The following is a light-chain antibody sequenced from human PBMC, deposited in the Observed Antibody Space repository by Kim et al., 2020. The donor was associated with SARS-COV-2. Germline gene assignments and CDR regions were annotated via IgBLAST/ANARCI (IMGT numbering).Light chain of an antibody. Sequence: VSPGERVPLSCGASQSVSSDLSWYQQKPGQAPRLLIYGASTRATGIPARFSGSGSGTDFTLTISSLQSEDFAVYYCQQYNNWPPYTFAQGTKLEI. J-gene: IGKJ2*01. V-gene: IGKV3-15*01. CDR3: QQYNNWPPYT. CDR1: QSVSSD. CDR2: GAS.